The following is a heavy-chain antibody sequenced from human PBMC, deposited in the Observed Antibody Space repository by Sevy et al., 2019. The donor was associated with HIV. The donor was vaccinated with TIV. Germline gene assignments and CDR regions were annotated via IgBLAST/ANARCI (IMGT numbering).Heavy chain of an antibody. CDR2: ISGMGVST. CDR3: AKVWEKKVPFDY. D-gene: IGHD3-16*01. CDR1: GFTFSSYA. V-gene: IGHV3-23*01. J-gene: IGHJ4*02. Sequence: GGSLRLSCAASGFTFSSYAMSWVRQAPGKGLEGVSAISGMGVSTYYADSVKGRFTISRDNSKNTLYLQMNSLRAEDTAVYYCAKVWEKKVPFDYWGQGTLVTVSS.